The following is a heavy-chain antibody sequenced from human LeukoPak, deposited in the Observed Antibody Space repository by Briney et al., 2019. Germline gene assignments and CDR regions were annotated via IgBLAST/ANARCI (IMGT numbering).Heavy chain of an antibody. D-gene: IGHD3-10*01. J-gene: IGHJ6*02. CDR1: GFTFSSYG. CDR2: ISYDGSNK. V-gene: IGHV3-30*18. CDR3: AKSRVRTSYYYYGMDV. Sequence: GGSLRLSCAASGFTFSSYGMRWVRQAPGKGLEGVAVISYDGSNKYYADSVKGRFTISRDNSKNTLYLQMNSLRAEDTAVYYCAKSRVRTSYYYYGMDVWGQGTTVTVSS.